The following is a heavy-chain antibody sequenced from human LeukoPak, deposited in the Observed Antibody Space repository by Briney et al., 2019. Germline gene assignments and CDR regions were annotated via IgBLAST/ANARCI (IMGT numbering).Heavy chain of an antibody. Sequence: PSETLSLTCTVSGGSISSGDYYWSWIRQPPGKGLEWIGYIYYSGSTYYNPSLKSRVTISVDTSKNQFSLKLSSVTAADTAVYYCARELIVPAAFSYWYFDLWGRGTLVTVSS. V-gene: IGHV4-30-4*02. J-gene: IGHJ2*01. CDR1: GGSISSGDYY. D-gene: IGHD2-2*01. CDR3: ARELIVPAAFSYWYFDL. CDR2: IYYSGST.